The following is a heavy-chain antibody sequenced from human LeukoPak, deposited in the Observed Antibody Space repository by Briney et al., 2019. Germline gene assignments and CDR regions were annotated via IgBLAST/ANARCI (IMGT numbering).Heavy chain of an antibody. Sequence: ASVKVSCKASGYTFTSYGISWVRQAPGQGLEWMGWISAYNGNTNYAQKLLGRVTMTTDTSTSTAYMELRSLRSDDTAVYYCASFFMTIAVAGMSLDYWGQGTLVTVSS. J-gene: IGHJ4*02. CDR2: ISAYNGNT. V-gene: IGHV1-18*01. CDR3: ASFFMTIAVAGMSLDY. CDR1: GYTFTSYG. D-gene: IGHD6-19*01.